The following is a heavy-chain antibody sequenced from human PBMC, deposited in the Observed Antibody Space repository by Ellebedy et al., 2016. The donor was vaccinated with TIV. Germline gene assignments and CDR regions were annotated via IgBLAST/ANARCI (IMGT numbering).Heavy chain of an antibody. Sequence: MPGGSLRLSCTVSGGSIYRYPWSWIRQPPGKGLEWIGYSYYSWSTNYNPSLKSRVTISVDKSKNQFSLRLSSVTAADTAVYYCASGPNQYFFDYWGQGTLVTVSS. J-gene: IGHJ4*02. CDR1: GGSIYRYP. CDR3: ASGPNQYFFDY. CDR2: SYYSWST. V-gene: IGHV4-59*01. D-gene: IGHD1-14*01.